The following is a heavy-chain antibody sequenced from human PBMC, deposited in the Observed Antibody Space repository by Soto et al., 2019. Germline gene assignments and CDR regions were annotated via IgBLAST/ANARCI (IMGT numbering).Heavy chain of an antibody. CDR1: GGTFSSYA. CDR2: IIPIFGTA. V-gene: IGHV1-69*13. Sequence: SVKVSCKASGGTFSSYAINWVRQAPGQGLEWMGGIIPIFGTADYAQKFQGRVTITADESTTTAYMQLRSLRSEDTAVYYCASVAAKYYYYGMDVWGQGTTVTVSS. CDR3: ASVAAKYYYYGMDV. D-gene: IGHD1-26*01. J-gene: IGHJ6*02.